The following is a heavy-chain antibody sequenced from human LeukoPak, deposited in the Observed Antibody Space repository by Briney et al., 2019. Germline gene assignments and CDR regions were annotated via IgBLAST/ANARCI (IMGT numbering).Heavy chain of an antibody. CDR2: IYTSGST. CDR3: ARDPRYNWNYKGTFDY. V-gene: IGHV4-4*07. CDR1: GGSISSYY. Sequence: TPSETLSLTCTVSGGSISSYYWSWIRQPAGKGLEWIGRIYTSGSTNYNPSLKSRVTISVDTSKNQFSLKLSSVTAADTAVYYCARDPRYNWNYKGTFDYWGQGTLVTVSS. D-gene: IGHD1-7*01. J-gene: IGHJ4*02.